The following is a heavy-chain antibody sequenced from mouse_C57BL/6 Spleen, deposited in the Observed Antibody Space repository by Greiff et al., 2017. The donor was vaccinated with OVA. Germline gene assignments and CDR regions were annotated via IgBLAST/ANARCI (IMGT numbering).Heavy chain of an antibody. CDR2: INPNNGGT. J-gene: IGHJ1*03. D-gene: IGHD2-5*01. CDR1: GYTFTDYY. Sequence: EVQLKQSGPELVKPGASVKISCKASGYTFTDYYMNWVKQSHGKSLEWIGDINPNNGGTSYNQKFKGKATLTVDKSSSTAYMELRSLTSEDSAVYYCARYYSNYEYFDVWGTGTTVTVSS. CDR3: ARYYSNYEYFDV. V-gene: IGHV1-26*01.